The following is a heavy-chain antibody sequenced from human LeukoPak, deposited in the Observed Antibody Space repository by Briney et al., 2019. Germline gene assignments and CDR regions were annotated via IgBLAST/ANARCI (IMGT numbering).Heavy chain of an antibody. D-gene: IGHD6-6*01. V-gene: IGHV3-33*01. Sequence: GTSLSLSCAASGFTFSAYAMHWVRQAPGKGLEWVALIWYNGGNEYYVDSVKGRLTVSRDNSKSILYLQMNSLRAEDTAVYYCAMAGYSTSSLYYYYIDVWGKGTTVTVSS. CDR3: AMAGYSTSSLYYYYIDV. CDR2: IWYNGGNE. CDR1: GFTFSAYA. J-gene: IGHJ6*03.